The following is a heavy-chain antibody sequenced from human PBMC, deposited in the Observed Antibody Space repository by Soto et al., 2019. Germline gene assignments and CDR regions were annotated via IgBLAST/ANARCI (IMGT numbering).Heavy chain of an antibody. CDR2: IYYTGSA. J-gene: IGHJ5*02. CDR3: ASGGSSNWFDP. V-gene: IGHV4-30-4*01. CDR1: SGSISSADYY. Sequence: VQLQESGPGLVKPSQTLSLTCTVSSGSISSADYYWSWIRQPPGKGLEWIGYIYYTGSAYYNPCIKSRVTMSVDTSKTQFSLKVTSVTAGDTAVYYCASGGSSNWFDPWGQGTLVTVSS. D-gene: IGHD1-26*01.